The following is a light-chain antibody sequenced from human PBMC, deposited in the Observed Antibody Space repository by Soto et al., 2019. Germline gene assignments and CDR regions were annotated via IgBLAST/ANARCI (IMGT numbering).Light chain of an antibody. J-gene: IGKJ1*01. CDR1: QSVAGW. Sequence: DIQMTQSPSTLPASVGDTVTITCRASQSVAGWLAWYQQKPGKAPTLLIYDASALPRGVPSRFSGSGSGTEFTLTISSLQPDDFATYYCQQYETYSGTFGQGTKVDIK. V-gene: IGKV1-5*01. CDR3: QQYETYSGT. CDR2: DAS.